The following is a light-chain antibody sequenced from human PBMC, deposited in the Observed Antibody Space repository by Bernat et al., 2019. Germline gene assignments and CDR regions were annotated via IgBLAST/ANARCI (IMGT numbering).Light chain of an antibody. Sequence: EIVLTQSPGTLSLSPGERATLSCRASQSVSSSYLAWYQQKPGQAPRHLIYGASSRATGIPDRFSGSGSGTDFTLTISRLEPADFAVYYCQQLGTFGQGTKLEIQ. CDR3: QQLGT. V-gene: IGKV3-20*01. CDR2: GAS. CDR1: QSVSSSY. J-gene: IGKJ2*01.